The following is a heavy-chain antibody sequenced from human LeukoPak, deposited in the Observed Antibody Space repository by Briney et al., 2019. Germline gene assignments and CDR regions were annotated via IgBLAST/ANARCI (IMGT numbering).Heavy chain of an antibody. J-gene: IGHJ6*02. D-gene: IGHD3-10*01. CDR1: GFTFSSYS. CDR3: ARDLLWFGEGMDV. CDR2: ISSSSSTI. V-gene: IGHV3-48*01. Sequence: SGGSLRLSCAASGFTFSSYSMNWVRQAPGKGLEWVSYISSSSSTIYYADSVKGRFTISRDNSKNTLYLQMNSLRAEDTAVYYCARDLLWFGEGMDVWGQGTTVTVSS.